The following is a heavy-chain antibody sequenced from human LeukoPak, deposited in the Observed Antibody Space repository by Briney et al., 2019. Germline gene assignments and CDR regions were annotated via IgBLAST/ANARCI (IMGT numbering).Heavy chain of an antibody. D-gene: IGHD2-2*01. V-gene: IGHV3-30*02. CDR2: IRFDGSNK. J-gene: IGHJ4*02. CDR1: GFTFSSYG. CDR3: ARVSGEYQLLWGNDY. Sequence: PGGSLRLSCISSGFTFSSYGMHWVRQAPGKGLEWVAFIRFDGSNKYYADSVKGRFTISRDDSKNTLYLQMNSLRAEDTAVYYCARVSGEYQLLWGNDYWGQGTLVTVSS.